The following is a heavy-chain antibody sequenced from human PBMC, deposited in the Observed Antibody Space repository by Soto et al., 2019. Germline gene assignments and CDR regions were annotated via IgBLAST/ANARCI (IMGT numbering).Heavy chain of an antibody. J-gene: IGHJ6*02. Sequence: EVPLVESGGGLVHTGGSLKLFCAAPGFPFNGSAMHWVRQASGKGLEWVGRIRSKHNNYATAYAASLKGRFTISRDDSKNTAYLQMNSLKTEDTAVYYCAGDFYYNMDVWGQGTTVTGSS. V-gene: IGHV3-73*02. CDR2: IRSKHNNYAT. CDR1: GFPFNGSA. CDR3: AGDFYYNMDV.